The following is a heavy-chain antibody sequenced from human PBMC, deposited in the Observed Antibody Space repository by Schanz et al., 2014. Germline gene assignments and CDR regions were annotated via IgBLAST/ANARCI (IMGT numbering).Heavy chain of an antibody. D-gene: IGHD6-13*01. CDR3: ATEGPRSSWPPHFGY. V-gene: IGHV7-4-1*02. CDR1: GYTFTRFG. Sequence: QGQLVQSESELKKLGASVRVSCKASGYTFTRFGMNWVRQAPGQGLEWMGWIHTVTGNPTYAQDFTGRFVFSLDTSVSTAYLQINSLLAEDTAIYYCATEGPRSSWPPHFGYWGQGTLVTVSP. CDR2: IHTVTGNP. J-gene: IGHJ4*02.